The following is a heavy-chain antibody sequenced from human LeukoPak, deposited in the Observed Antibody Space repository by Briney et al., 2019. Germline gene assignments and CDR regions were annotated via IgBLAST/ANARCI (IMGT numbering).Heavy chain of an antibody. Sequence: GGSLSLSCAASGFTVSSNYMSWVRQAPGKGLEWVSVIYSGGSTYYADSVKGRFTISRDNSKNTLYLQMNSLRAEDTAVYYCARELLWFGEVAHDYWGQGTLVTVSS. J-gene: IGHJ4*02. CDR1: GFTVSSNY. CDR2: IYSGGST. V-gene: IGHV3-53*01. D-gene: IGHD3-10*01. CDR3: ARELLWFGEVAHDY.